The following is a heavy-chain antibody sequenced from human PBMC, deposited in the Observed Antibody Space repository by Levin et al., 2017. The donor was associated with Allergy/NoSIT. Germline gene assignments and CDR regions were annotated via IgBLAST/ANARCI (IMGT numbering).Heavy chain of an antibody. CDR3: AKDRIAVGVMGASVY. CDR1: GFPFSNYA. J-gene: IGHJ4*02. D-gene: IGHD6-19*01. Sequence: LSLTCVASGFPFSNYAMHWVRQAPGKGLEWVAVISNDGSNKYYVESVKGRFTISRDNSKNTVHLEMNSLRPEDTALYYCAKDRIAVGVMGASVYWGQGTLVTVSS. V-gene: IGHV3-30*18. CDR2: ISNDGSNK.